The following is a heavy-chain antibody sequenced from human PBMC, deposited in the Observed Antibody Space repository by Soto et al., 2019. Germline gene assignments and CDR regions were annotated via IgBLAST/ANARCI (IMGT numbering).Heavy chain of an antibody. CDR1: GFTFSSYA. CDR2: ISGSGGST. CDR3: AKALYYDSSGYYYDC. Sequence: PGGSLRLSCADSGFTFSSYAMSWVRQAPGKGLEWVSAISGSGGSTYYADSVKGRFTISRDNSKNTLYLQMNSLRAEDTAVYYCAKALYYDSSGYYYDCWGQGTLVTVSS. V-gene: IGHV3-23*01. J-gene: IGHJ4*02. D-gene: IGHD3-22*01.